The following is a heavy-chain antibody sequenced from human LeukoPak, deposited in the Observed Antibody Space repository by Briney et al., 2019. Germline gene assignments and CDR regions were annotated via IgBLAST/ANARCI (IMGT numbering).Heavy chain of an antibody. CDR3: ARGDHALSAYFH. CDR2: INRNSEYI. D-gene: IGHD3-9*01. V-gene: IGHV3-21*01. Sequence: PGGSLRLSCAASGITFSNYSLNWVRQAPGKGLEWVSTINRNSEYIYYADSVKGRFTVSRDNAKNSLYLQMNSLRAEDTAVYYCARGDHALSAYFHWGQGSLVAVSS. CDR1: GITFSNYS. J-gene: IGHJ4*02.